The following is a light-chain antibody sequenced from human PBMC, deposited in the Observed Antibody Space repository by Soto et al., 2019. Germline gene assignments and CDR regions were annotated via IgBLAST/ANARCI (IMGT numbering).Light chain of an antibody. J-gene: IGKJ5*01. CDR2: GAS. V-gene: IGKV3-15*01. CDR3: QQYNKWPQT. Sequence: DILLTQSPGTLSLSPGERATLSCRASQSVANDLAWYQHKPGQAPRLLTHGASTRATGIPARFSGVGSGTEFTLTISSLQSEDFAVYYCQQYNKWPQTFGQGTRLEIK. CDR1: QSVAND.